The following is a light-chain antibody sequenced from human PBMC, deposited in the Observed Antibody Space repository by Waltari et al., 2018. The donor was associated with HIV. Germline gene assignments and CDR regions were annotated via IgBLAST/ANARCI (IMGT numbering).Light chain of an antibody. CDR2: AAS. CDR3: QQSYGTPRT. CDR1: QSISIY. J-gene: IGKJ2*01. Sequence: DIQMTQSPSSLSASVTDRVTITCRASQSISIYLNWYQQKPGKPPKLLIRAASTLQSGVPSRFSGSGSGTDFTLTISSLQPDDFASYYCQQSYGTPRTFGQGTRLEIK. V-gene: IGKV1-39*01.